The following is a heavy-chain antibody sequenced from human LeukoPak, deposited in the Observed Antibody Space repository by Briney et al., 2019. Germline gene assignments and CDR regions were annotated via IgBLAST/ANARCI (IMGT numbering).Heavy chain of an antibody. Sequence: PSETLSLTCTVSGGSISSGGYYWSWIRQHPGKGLEWIGYIYYSGSTYYNPSLKSRVTISVDTSKNQFSLKLSSVTAADTAVYYCASDTRGGYSSSWFDYWGQGTLVTVSS. CDR3: ASDTRGGYSSSWFDY. V-gene: IGHV4-31*03. CDR2: IYYSGST. CDR1: GGSISSGGYY. D-gene: IGHD6-13*01. J-gene: IGHJ4*02.